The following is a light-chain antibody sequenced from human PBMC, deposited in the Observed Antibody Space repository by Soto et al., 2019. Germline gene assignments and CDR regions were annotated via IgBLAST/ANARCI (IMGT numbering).Light chain of an antibody. Sequence: EIVLTQSPGTLSLSPGERATISCRASQSVSSSYLAWYQQRPGQAPRLLIYGASNRATGIPDRFSGSGSGTDFTLTISRLEPEDFAAYFCQQYGNSPLTFGGGTKVEIK. J-gene: IGKJ4*01. CDR2: GAS. V-gene: IGKV3-20*01. CDR3: QQYGNSPLT. CDR1: QSVSSSY.